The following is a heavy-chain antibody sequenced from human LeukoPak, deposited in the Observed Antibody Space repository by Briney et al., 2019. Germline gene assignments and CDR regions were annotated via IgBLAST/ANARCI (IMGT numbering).Heavy chain of an antibody. CDR2: INHSGGT. Sequence: PSETLSLTCAVYGGSFSGYYWSWIRQPPGKGLEWIGEINHSGGTNYNPSLKSRVTISVDTSKNQFSLKLSSVTAADTAVYYCAITDYGGNSDAFDIWGQGTMVTVSS. J-gene: IGHJ3*02. CDR1: GGSFSGYY. V-gene: IGHV4-34*01. CDR3: AITDYGGNSDAFDI. D-gene: IGHD4-23*01.